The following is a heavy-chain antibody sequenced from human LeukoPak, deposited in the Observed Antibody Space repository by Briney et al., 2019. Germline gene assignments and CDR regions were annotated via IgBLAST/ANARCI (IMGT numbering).Heavy chain of an antibody. V-gene: IGHV4-59*11. D-gene: IGHD6-6*01. CDR2: IFYSGST. Sequence: SETLSLTCTVSGGSISSHYWSWIRQPPGKGLEWIGYIFYSGSTNQNPSLKSRVTMSVDRSKNQFLVKLSSVTAADTAVYYCARVLYSSSPSFDYWGQGTLVTVSS. CDR1: GGSISSHY. J-gene: IGHJ4*02. CDR3: ARVLYSSSPSFDY.